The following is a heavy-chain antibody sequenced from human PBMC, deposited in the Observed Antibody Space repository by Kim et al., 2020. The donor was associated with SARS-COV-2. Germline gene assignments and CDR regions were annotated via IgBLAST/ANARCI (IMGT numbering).Heavy chain of an antibody. CDR1: GYTFTSYG. CDR3: AATFLGSSWYRFDY. V-gene: IGHV1-18*04. J-gene: IGHJ4*02. Sequence: ASVKVSCKASGYTFTSYGISWVRQAPGQGLEWMGWISAYNGNTNYAQKLQGRVTMTTDTSTSTAYMELRSLRSDDTAVYYCAATFLGSSWYRFDYWGQGTLVPVSS. CDR2: ISAYNGNT. D-gene: IGHD6-13*01.